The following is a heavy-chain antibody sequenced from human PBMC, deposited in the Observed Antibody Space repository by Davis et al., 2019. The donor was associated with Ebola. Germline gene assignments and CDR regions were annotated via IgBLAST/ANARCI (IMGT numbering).Heavy chain of an antibody. CDR2: INHSGST. D-gene: IGHD2-8*02. J-gene: IGHJ6*02. Sequence: MPGGSLRLSCAASGFTVSSNYMSWIRQPPGKGLEWIGEINHSGSTNYNPSLKSRVTISVDTSKNKFSLKLSSVTAADTAVYYCARGYIVLVVYAIHNYYYGMDVWGQGTTVTVSS. CDR1: GFTVSSNY. CDR3: ARGYIVLVVYAIHNYYYGMDV. V-gene: IGHV4-34*01.